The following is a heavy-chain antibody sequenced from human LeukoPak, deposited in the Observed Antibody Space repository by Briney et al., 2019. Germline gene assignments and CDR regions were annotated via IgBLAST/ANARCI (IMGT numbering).Heavy chain of an antibody. D-gene: IGHD3-9*01. CDR1: GFTFDDYT. V-gene: IGHV3-43*01. CDR2: ISWDGGST. Sequence: GGSLRLSCAASGFTFDDYTMHWVRQAPGKGLEWVSLISWDGGSTYYADSVKGRFTISRDNSKNSLYLQMNSLRTEDTALYYCAKGVEDILTEGVDYWGQGTLVTVSS. CDR3: AKGVEDILTEGVDY. J-gene: IGHJ4*02.